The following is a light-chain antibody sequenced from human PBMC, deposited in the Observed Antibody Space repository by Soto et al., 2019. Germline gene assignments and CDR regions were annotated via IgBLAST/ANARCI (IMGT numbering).Light chain of an antibody. V-gene: IGLV2-8*01. CDR1: SSDVDGYDY. CDR2: EVT. CDR3: SSYTGGNPSYV. Sequence: QSALTQPPSASGSPGQSVTISCTGTSSDVDGYDYVSWYQQHPGKAPKLMIYEVTIRPLGVSDRFSGSKSGNTASLTVSGLQAEDEADYYCSSYTGGNPSYVFGTGTKLTVL. J-gene: IGLJ1*01.